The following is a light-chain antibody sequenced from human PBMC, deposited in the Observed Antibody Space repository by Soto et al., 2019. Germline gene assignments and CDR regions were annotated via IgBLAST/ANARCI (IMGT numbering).Light chain of an antibody. CDR1: QSVPSR. J-gene: IGKJ5*01. CDR3: QQYGSSPPIT. CDR2: GAS. Sequence: EIVMTQSPATLSVSPGEDVTLSCRSSQSVPSRIAWYQQKPGQAPRLLIYGASSRATGIPDRFSGSGSGTDFTLTIRRLEPEDFAVYYCQQYGSSPPITCGQGTRLEIK. V-gene: IGKV3-20*01.